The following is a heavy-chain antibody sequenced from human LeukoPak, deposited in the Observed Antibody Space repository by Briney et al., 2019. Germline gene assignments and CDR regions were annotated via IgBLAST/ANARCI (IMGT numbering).Heavy chain of an antibody. Sequence: PGGSLRLSCAASGFTFSYYSLNWVRQAPGKGLEWVSSISGSDNYIYYADSVKGRFTISRDNAKNSLYLQMNSLRAEDTAVYYCARAHNFYGGNSKGAFDIWGQGTMVIVSS. CDR1: GFTFSYYS. CDR2: ISGSDNYI. V-gene: IGHV3-21*01. CDR3: ARAHNFYGGNSKGAFDI. J-gene: IGHJ3*02. D-gene: IGHD4-23*01.